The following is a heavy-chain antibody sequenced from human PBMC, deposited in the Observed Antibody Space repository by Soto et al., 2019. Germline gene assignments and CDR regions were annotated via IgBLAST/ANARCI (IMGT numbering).Heavy chain of an antibody. D-gene: IGHD3-9*01. Sequence: GGSLRLSCAASGFTFSSYAMSWVRQAPGKGLEWVSAISGSGGSTYYADSVKGRFTISRDNSKNTLYLQMNSLRAEDTAVYYCAKDQSLIRYFDWLLLLDYWGQGTLVTVS. V-gene: IGHV3-23*01. CDR3: AKDQSLIRYFDWLLLLDY. CDR2: ISGSGGST. CDR1: GFTFSSYA. J-gene: IGHJ4*02.